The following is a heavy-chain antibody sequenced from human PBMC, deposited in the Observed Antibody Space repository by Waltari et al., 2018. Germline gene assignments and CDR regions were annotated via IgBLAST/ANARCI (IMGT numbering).Heavy chain of an antibody. CDR3: VRDQWFAFDI. CDR1: GCPLSNYW. V-gene: IGHV3-7*01. CDR2: IMTDGREE. Sequence: EVQLVESGGGLVRPGGSLRLSCAASGCPLSNYWMSWVRQAPGKGMEWVANIMTDGREEYYVDSVRGRFTISRDNAKNSLYLQMNSLRPEDTAVYYCVRDQWFAFDIWGQGTMVTVSS. D-gene: IGHD3-22*01. J-gene: IGHJ3*02.